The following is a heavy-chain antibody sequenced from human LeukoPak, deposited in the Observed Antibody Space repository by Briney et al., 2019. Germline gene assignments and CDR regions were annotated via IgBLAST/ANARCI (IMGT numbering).Heavy chain of an antibody. V-gene: IGHV3-73*01. Sequence: GGSLRLSCAASGFTFSGSAMHWVRQASGKGLEWVGRIRSKANSYATAYAASVKGRFTISRDDSKNTAYLQMNSLKTEDTAVYYCTRHGPAADNCTPLEGPCWGVCFDYWGQGTLVTVSS. CDR3: TRHGPAADNCTPLEGPCWGVCFDY. J-gene: IGHJ4*02. CDR2: IRSKANSYAT. D-gene: IGHD1-20*01. CDR1: GFTFSGSA.